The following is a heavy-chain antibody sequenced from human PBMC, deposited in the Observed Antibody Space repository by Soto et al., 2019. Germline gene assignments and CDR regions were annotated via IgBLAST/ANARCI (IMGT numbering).Heavy chain of an antibody. V-gene: IGHV5-51*01. CDR2: IYPGDSDT. CDR3: ARRTYCGGDCYSAFDI. CDR1: GYSFTSYW. J-gene: IGHJ3*02. D-gene: IGHD2-21*02. Sequence: VESLKISGKGSGYSFTSYWIGWVRQMPGKGLEWMGIIYPGDSDTRYSPSFQGQVAISADKSISTAYLQWSSLKASDTAMYYCARRTYCGGDCYSAFDIWGQGTVVTVSS.